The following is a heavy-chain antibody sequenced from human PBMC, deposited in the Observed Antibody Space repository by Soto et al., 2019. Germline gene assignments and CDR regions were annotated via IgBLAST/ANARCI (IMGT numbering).Heavy chain of an antibody. CDR1: GFTFSSYA. CDR3: AKVRVGCSSTSCYGFAY. J-gene: IGHJ4*02. V-gene: IGHV3-23*01. CDR2: ISGSGGST. Sequence: EVQLLESGGGLVQPGGSLRLSCAASGFTFSSYAMSWVRQAPGKGLEWVSAISGSGGSTYYADSVKGRFTISRDISKNTLYLQMNSLRAEDTAVYYCAKVRVGCSSTSCYGFAYWGQGTLVTVSS. D-gene: IGHD2-2*01.